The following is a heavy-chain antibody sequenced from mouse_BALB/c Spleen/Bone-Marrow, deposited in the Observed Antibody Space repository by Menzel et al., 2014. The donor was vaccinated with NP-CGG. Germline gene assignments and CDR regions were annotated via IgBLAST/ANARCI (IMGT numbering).Heavy chain of an antibody. CDR3: AEITTAAYYVMDY. J-gene: IGHJ4*01. CDR2: IDPANGNT. V-gene: IGHV14-3*02. Sequence: EVKLQESGAELVKPGASVKLSCTASGFNIKDTYIHWVKQRPEQGLEWIGRIDPANGNTKYDPKFQSKATITADTSSNTAYLQLSSLTSEDTAVYYCAEITTAAYYVMDYWGQGTSVTVSS. D-gene: IGHD1-2*01. CDR1: GFNIKDTY.